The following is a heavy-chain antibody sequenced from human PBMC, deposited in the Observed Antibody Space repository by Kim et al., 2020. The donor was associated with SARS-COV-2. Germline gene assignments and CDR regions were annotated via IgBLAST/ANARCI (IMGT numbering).Heavy chain of an antibody. D-gene: IGHD3-10*02. Sequence: GGSLRLSCAASGFTFSHDWMTWVRQAPGKGLEWVANINQDGSESYYVDSVKGRFTISRDNAKNSLYLQMNSLRVVDTAVHYCARSVFGDNYWGQGTL. J-gene: IGHJ4*02. V-gene: IGHV3-7*03. CDR3: ARSVFGDNY. CDR2: INQDGSES. CDR1: GFTFSHDW.